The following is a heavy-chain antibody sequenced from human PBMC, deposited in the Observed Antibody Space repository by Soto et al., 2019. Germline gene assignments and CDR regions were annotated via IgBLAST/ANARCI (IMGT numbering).Heavy chain of an antibody. CDR3: AAYSNYLCRWQYFDY. CDR2: FYNGETT. CDR1: GDSVSSSSSY. J-gene: IGHJ4*02. D-gene: IGHD4-4*01. Sequence: SETLSLTCTVSGDSVSSSSSYWGWIRQPPGKGLEWIGSFYNGETTYYKTSLKSRVTISVDMSKNQFSLKLKSVTAADTAIYYCAAYSNYLCRWQYFDYWGQGTLATVSS. V-gene: IGHV4-39*01.